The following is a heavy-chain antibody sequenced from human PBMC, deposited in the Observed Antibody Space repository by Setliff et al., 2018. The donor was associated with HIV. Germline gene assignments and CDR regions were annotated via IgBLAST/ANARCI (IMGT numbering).Heavy chain of an antibody. CDR2: IHYNGRT. V-gene: IGHV4-39*01. D-gene: IGHD2-2*02. Sequence: PSETLSLTCTVSGDSTTNDDYYWGWIRQPPGKGLEWIAIIHYNGRTYYDPSLKSRDTIFVDTSKTQFYLKLRSVTASDTAVYYCARYTSKVDWFDPWGQGTLVTVSS. CDR3: ARYTSKVDWFDP. CDR1: GDSTTNDDYY. J-gene: IGHJ5*02.